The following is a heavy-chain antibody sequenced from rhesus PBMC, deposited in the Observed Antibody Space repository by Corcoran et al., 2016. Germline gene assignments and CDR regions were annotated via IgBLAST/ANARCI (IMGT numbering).Heavy chain of an antibody. D-gene: IGHD6S26*01. CDR2: IYGRSGRT. CDR1: GYSISSNY. J-gene: IGHJ3*01. Sequence: QVQLQESGPGLVKPSETLSLTCAVSGYSISSNYWSWLRQPPGKGLEWIGYIYGRSGRTYYTPSLKSRVTISPDTSKHQFSLKLISVTAADPAVYYCASPGYSSGWSSAFDFWGQGLRVTVSS. CDR3: ASPGYSSGWSSAFDF. V-gene: IGHV4-147*01.